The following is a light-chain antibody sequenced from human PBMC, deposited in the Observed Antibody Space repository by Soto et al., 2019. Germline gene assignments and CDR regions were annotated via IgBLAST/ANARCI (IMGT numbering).Light chain of an antibody. CDR3: HKYNHAPT. V-gene: IGKV1-27*01. CDR2: ATS. J-gene: IGKJ4*01. CDR1: QAISSY. Sequence: DIQLTQSPSSLSASVGDRVTITCRASQAISSYLAWYQQKPGKVPELLIYATSTLQLGAPSRFSGSGSGTDFTLTISSLQTEDVATYYCHKYNHAPTFGGGTKVEIK.